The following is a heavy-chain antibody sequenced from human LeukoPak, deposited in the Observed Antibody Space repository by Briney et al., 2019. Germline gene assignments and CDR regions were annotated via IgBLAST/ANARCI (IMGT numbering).Heavy chain of an antibody. J-gene: IGHJ4*02. D-gene: IGHD5-12*01. CDR1: GFTFSSYG. Sequence: GGSLRLSCAASGFTFSSYGMHWVRQAPGKGLEWVAVISYDGSNKYYADSVKGRFTISRDNSKNTLYLQMNSLRAEDTAVYYCAKDKYSGYDWGFDYWGLGTLVTVSS. CDR3: AKDKYSGYDWGFDY. V-gene: IGHV3-30*18. CDR2: ISYDGSNK.